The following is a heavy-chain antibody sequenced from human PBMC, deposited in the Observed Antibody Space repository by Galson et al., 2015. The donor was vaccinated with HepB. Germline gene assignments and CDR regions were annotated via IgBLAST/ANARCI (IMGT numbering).Heavy chain of an antibody. CDR3: AIEVGV. V-gene: IGHV3-49*03. CDR1: GFTFGDFA. J-gene: IGHJ6*02. CDR2: IRSKPKGRTT. Sequence: SLRLSCATSGFTFGDFAMTWFHQAPGKGLEWVGFIRSKPKGRTTEYAASVKGRFTISSDDSQSIAYLQMNRLRTEDTAIYYCAIEVGVWGQGTTVIVSS.